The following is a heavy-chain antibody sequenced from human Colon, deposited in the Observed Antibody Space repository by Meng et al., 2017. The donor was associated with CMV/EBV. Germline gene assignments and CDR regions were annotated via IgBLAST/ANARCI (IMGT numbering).Heavy chain of an antibody. Sequence: QVQLWQSGAEVKKPGASVKVSCKASGYTFTNYGISWVRQAPGQGLEWMGWISAYTGDTYYAQKFQGRVTMTTDTSTSTAYMELRSLRSDDTAVYYCVRESQSGSYIYLQHWGQGTLVTVSS. V-gene: IGHV1-18*01. CDR1: GYTFTNYG. J-gene: IGHJ1*01. CDR3: VRESQSGSYIYLQH. CDR2: ISAYTGDT. D-gene: IGHD1-26*01.